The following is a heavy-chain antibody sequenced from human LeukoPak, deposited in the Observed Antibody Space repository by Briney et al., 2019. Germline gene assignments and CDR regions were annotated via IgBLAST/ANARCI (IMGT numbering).Heavy chain of an antibody. CDR1: GFTFSSYW. Sequence: GGSLRLSCAASGFTFSSYWMHWVRQAPGKGLVWVSRIDSYGSSTSFADSVKGRFTVSRDNAKNSLYLQLNSLRAEDTAVYYCARDHRYSTISWFDPWGQGTLVTVSS. D-gene: IGHD5-12*01. J-gene: IGHJ5*02. CDR2: IDSYGSST. V-gene: IGHV3-74*01. CDR3: ARDHRYSTISWFDP.